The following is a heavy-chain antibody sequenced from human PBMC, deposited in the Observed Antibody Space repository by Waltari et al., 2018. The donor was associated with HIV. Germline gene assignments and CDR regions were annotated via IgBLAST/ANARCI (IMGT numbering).Heavy chain of an antibody. V-gene: IGHV4-39*01. J-gene: IGHJ6*02. CDR1: GGSISSSSYY. CDR2: IYYSGST. D-gene: IGHD1-26*01. Sequence: QLQLQESGPGLVKPSETLSLTCTVSGGSISSSSYYWGWIRQPPGKGLEWIGSIYYSGSTYDNPSLKSRVTISVDTSKNQFSLKLSSVTAADTAVYYCARPGGSYYGMDVWGQGTTVTVSS. CDR3: ARPGGSYYGMDV.